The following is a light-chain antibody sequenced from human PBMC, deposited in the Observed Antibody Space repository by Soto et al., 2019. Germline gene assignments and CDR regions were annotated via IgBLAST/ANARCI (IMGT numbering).Light chain of an antibody. Sequence: EIVMTQSPATLSVSPGERATLSCRASQSVSSNLAWYQQKPGQAPRLLIYGASTRATGIPARISGSGSGTEFTLTISGLQSEDFAVYYCQQYNNWLTFGGGTKVEIK. CDR3: QQYNNWLT. CDR2: GAS. V-gene: IGKV3-15*01. J-gene: IGKJ4*01. CDR1: QSVSSN.